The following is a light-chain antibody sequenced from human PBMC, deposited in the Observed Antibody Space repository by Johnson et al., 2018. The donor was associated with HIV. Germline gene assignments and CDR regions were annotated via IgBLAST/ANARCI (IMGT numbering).Light chain of an antibody. CDR3: GTWDSSLSACV. J-gene: IGLJ1*01. CDR1: SSNIGNNY. Sequence: QSVLTQPPSVSAAPGQKVTISCSGSSSNIGNNYVSWYQQLPGTAPKLLIYDNNKRPSGIPDRFSGSKSGTSATLGITGLQTGDEADYYCGTWDSSLSACVFGTGTKVTLL. V-gene: IGLV1-51*01. CDR2: DNN.